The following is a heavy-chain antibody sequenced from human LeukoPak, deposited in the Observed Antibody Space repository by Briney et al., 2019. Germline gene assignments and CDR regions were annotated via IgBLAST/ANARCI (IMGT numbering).Heavy chain of an antibody. CDR2: IYYSGST. V-gene: IGHV4-61*01. Sequence: PSETLSLTCTVSGGSVSSSSYYWSWIRQPPGKGLEWIGYIYYSGSTNYNPSLKSRVTISVDTSKNQFSLKLSSVTAADTAVYYCARAVGYLDYWGQGTLVAVSS. CDR1: GGSVSSSSYY. J-gene: IGHJ4*02. CDR3: ARAVGYLDY.